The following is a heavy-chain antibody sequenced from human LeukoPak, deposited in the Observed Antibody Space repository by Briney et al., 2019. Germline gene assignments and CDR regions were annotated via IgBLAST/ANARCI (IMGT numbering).Heavy chain of an antibody. CDR1: GYTFTVYF. J-gene: IGHJ4*02. CDR2: INPNSGGT. Sequence: ASVKVSCKASGYTFTVYFMHWVRQAPGQGLEWMGWINPNSGGTNYAQKFQGRVTMTRDTSISTAYMELSRLRSDDTAVYYCARELDYDSSGYYFDYWGQGTLVTVSS. D-gene: IGHD3-22*01. V-gene: IGHV1-2*02. CDR3: ARELDYDSSGYYFDY.